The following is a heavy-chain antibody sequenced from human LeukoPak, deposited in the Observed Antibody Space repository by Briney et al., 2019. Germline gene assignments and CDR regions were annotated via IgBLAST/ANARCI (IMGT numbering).Heavy chain of an antibody. CDR1: GGSISGHY. D-gene: IGHD6-13*01. V-gene: IGHV4-59*08. CDR3: ARQIPAVGGQGRDY. J-gene: IGHJ4*02. CDR2: IFYTGST. Sequence: SETLSLTCTVSGGSISGHYWSWIRQPQGQGLEWIGYIFYTGSTDYNPSLRSRITMSVDTAKNQFALRLTSVTAADTAVYYCARQIPAVGGQGRDYGGQGILVSVFS.